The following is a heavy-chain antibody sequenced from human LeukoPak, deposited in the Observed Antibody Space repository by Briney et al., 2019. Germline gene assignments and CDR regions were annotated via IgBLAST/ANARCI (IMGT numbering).Heavy chain of an antibody. D-gene: IGHD5-18*01. CDR2: ISVSGDRT. J-gene: IGHJ4*02. Sequence: GGSLRLSCAASGFTFNSYTMSWVRQAPGKGLEWVSAISVSGDRTYYADSVKGRLTISRDNSKNTLYLQMNSLRAEDTAVYYCASGGRYSYGSFDYWGVGALVTVSS. CDR1: GFTFNSYT. CDR3: ASGGRYSYGSFDY. V-gene: IGHV3-23*01.